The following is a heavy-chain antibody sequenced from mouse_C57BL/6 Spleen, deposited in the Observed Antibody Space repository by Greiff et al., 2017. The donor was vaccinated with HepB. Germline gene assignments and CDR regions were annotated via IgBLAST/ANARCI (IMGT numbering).Heavy chain of an antibody. CDR1: GYTFTDYY. V-gene: IGHV1-19*01. D-gene: IGHD2-4*01. Sequence: EVKLLESGPVLVKPGASVKMSCKASGYTFTDYYMNWVKQSHGKSLEWIGVINPYNGGTSYNQKFKGKATLTVDKSSSTAYMELNSLTSEDSAVYYCARSRDYDDAMDYWGQGTSVTVSS. CDR3: ARSRDYDDAMDY. CDR2: INPYNGGT. J-gene: IGHJ4*01.